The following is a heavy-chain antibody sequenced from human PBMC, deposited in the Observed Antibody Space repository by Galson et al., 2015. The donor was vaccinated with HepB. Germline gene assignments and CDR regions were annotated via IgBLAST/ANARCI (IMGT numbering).Heavy chain of an antibody. CDR3: ARVLRSFGRVFDI. Sequence: QSGAEVKKPGESLKISCKGSGYSFNSYWIGWVRQMPGKGLEWMGIVYPGDFDTRYSPSFQGQVTISADKSICTAFLQWSSLRASDTAMYYCARVLRSFGRVFDIWGQGTMVTVSS. V-gene: IGHV5-51*01. CDR2: VYPGDFDT. J-gene: IGHJ3*02. D-gene: IGHD3-9*01. CDR1: GYSFNSYW.